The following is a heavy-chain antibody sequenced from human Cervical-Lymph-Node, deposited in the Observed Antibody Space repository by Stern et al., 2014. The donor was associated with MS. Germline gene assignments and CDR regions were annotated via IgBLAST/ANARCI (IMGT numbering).Heavy chain of an antibody. CDR3: ASSLIAVSSYYFDY. CDR1: GGSFSGYY. CDR2: INHSGST. J-gene: IGHJ4*02. D-gene: IGHD6-19*01. V-gene: IGHV4-34*01. Sequence: QVQLQQWGAGLLKPSETLSLTCAVYGGSFSGYYWSWIRQPPGKGLEWIGEINHSGSTNYNPSLQSRVTISVDTSQNQISLKPHPMTAADTAVYYCASSLIAVSSYYFDYWGQGTLVTVSS.